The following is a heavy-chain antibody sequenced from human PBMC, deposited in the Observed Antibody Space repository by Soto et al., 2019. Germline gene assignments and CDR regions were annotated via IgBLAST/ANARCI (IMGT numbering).Heavy chain of an antibody. D-gene: IGHD6-13*01. CDR3: TPDPILAAAGGADP. Sequence: EVQLVESGGVLVKPGGSLRLSCEASGVTFIYAWMIWVRQAPGKGLEWVGHIKSNTDGGTTDYAAPVNGRFTISRDDSKTTLYLQMSSLKTEDTAVYYCTPDPILAAAGGADPWGQGTLVTVSS. CDR2: IKSNTDGGTT. J-gene: IGHJ5*02. CDR1: GVTFIYAW. V-gene: IGHV3-15*01.